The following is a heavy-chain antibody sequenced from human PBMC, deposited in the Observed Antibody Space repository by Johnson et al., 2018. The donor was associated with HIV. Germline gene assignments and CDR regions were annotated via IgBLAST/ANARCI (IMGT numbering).Heavy chain of an antibody. CDR3: AKGYYDSPFGFDI. V-gene: IGHV3-30-3*01. D-gene: IGHD3-3*01. CDR1: GFTFSSYA. Sequence: VQLVESGGGVVQPGRSLRLSCAASGFTFSSYAMHWVRQAPGKGLEWVAVISYDGSNKYYADPVKGRFTISRDNSKNALYLQMHNLTTEDTAVYYCAKGYYDSPFGFDIWGQGTMVIVSS. J-gene: IGHJ3*02. CDR2: ISYDGSNK.